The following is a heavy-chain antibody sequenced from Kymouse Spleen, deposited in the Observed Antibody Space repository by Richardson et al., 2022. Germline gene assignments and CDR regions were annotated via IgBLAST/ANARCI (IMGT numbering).Heavy chain of an antibody. J-gene: IGHJ4*02. V-gene: IGHV4-59*01. CDR3: ARRGYSSGWYLFDY. CDR2: IYYSGST. Sequence: QVQLQESGPGLVKPSETLSLTCTVSGGSISSYYWSWIRQPPGKGLEWIGYIYYSGSTNYNPSLKSRVTISVDTSKNQFSLKLSSVTAADTAVYYCARRGYSSGWYLFDYWGQGTLVTVSS. D-gene: IGHD6-19*01. CDR1: GGSISSYY.